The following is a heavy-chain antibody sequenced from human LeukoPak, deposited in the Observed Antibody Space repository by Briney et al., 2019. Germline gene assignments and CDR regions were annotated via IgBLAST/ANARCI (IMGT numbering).Heavy chain of an antibody. V-gene: IGHV3-7*03. CDR1: GFTLSNYW. CDR3: ARSQEIAAVYYYYGMDV. Sequence: GGSLRLSCAASGFTLSNYWMSWVRQAPGKGLEWVANIKQDGSEKYYVDSVKGRFTISRDNAKNSLYLQMNSLRAEDTAVYYCARSQEIAAVYYYYGMDVWGQGTTVTVSS. CDR2: IKQDGSEK. J-gene: IGHJ6*02. D-gene: IGHD6-13*01.